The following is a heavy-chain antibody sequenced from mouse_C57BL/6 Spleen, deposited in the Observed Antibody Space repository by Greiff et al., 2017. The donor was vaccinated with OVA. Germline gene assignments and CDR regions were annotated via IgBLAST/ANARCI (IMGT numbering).Heavy chain of an antibody. J-gene: IGHJ2*01. CDR1: GFTFSDYG. CDR3: ARPYGSSLGY. D-gene: IGHD1-1*01. CDR2: ISSGSSTI. V-gene: IGHV5-17*01. Sequence: DVMLVESGGGLVKPGGSLKLSCAASGFTFSDYGMHWVRQAPEKGLEWVAYISSGSSTIYYADTVKGRFTISRDNAKNTLFLQMTSLRSEDTAMYYCARPYGSSLGYWGQGTTLTVSS.